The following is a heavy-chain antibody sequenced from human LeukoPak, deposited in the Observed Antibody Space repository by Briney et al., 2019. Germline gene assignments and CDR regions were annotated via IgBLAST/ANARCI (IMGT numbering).Heavy chain of an antibody. J-gene: IGHJ5*02. V-gene: IGHV3-21*01. CDR2: ISSSSSYI. Sequence: GGSLRLSCAAPGFTFSSYSMNWVRQAPGKGLEWVSSISSSSSYIYYADSVKGRFTISRDNAKNSLYLQMNSLRAEDTAVYYCATLTDTNWFDPWGQGTLVTVSS. CDR3: ATLTDTNWFDP. CDR1: GFTFSSYS.